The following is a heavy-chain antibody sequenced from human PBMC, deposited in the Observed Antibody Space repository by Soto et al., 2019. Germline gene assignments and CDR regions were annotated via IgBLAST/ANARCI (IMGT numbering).Heavy chain of an antibody. D-gene: IGHD3-22*01. CDR1: AFTFNNYA. CDR2: IGGSGRTT. CDR3: AKSRYSASSGEFYDY. J-gene: IGHJ4*02. V-gene: IGHV3-23*01. Sequence: EVQLLESGGCLVQPGGSLSLSCAASAFTFNNYAMSWVRPAPGKGLEWVSGIGGSGRTTYYAYSVKGRFTISRDNSNTTLFLQMNSLRAEDTAVYYCAKSRYSASSGEFYDYWGQGTLVTVSS.